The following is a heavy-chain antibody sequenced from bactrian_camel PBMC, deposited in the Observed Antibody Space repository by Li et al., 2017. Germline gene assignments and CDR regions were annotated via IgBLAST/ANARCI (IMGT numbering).Heavy chain of an antibody. CDR3: VRALTIVTTVFTI. CDR2: VDSGGIAP. D-gene: IGHD4*01. V-gene: IGHV3S40*01. CDR1: GFTFSRDY. J-gene: IGHJ4*01. Sequence: VQLVESGGGLVQPGGSLRLSCAASGFTFSRDYLTWVRQFPGKGLEWVSGVDSGGIAPNYRDSVEGRFTISRDNAKNTLYLQMNNLKSEDTTVYYCVRALTIVTTVFTIWGQGTQVTVS.